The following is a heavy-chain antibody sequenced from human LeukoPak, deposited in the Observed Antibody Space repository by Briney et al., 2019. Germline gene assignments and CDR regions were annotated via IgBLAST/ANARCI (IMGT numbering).Heavy chain of an antibody. D-gene: IGHD1-14*01. CDR1: GGSINSPTYY. CDR2: IFYSGST. J-gene: IGHJ4*02. Sequence: PSETLPLTCTVSGGSINSPTYYWAWIRQSPGKGLEWIGSIFYSGSTYYNLSLKSRVTISVDTSRNQFSLKLSSVTAADTAVYHCAKSDHTKTYYFDYWGQGALVTVSS. CDR3: AKSDHTKTYYFDY. V-gene: IGHV4-39*01.